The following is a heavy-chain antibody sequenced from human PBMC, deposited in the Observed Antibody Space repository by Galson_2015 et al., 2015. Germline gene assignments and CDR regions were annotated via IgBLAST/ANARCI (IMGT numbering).Heavy chain of an antibody. CDR1: GFTFSSYS. CDR3: ARDLGFLEWFHPDYYYYYGMDV. Sequence: SLRLSCAASGFTFSSYSMNWVRQAPGKGLEWVSSISSSSSYIYYADSVKGRFTISRDNAKNSLYLQMNSLRAEDTAVYYCARDLGFLEWFHPDYYYYYGMDVWGQGTTVTVSS. CDR2: ISSSSSYI. J-gene: IGHJ6*02. V-gene: IGHV3-21*01. D-gene: IGHD3-3*01.